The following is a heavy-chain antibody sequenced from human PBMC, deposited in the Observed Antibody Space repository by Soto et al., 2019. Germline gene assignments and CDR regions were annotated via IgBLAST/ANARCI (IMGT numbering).Heavy chain of an antibody. CDR1: GGSISPYY. Sequence: TSETLSLTCTVSGGSISPYYWSWIRQPPEKGLEWIGNIYFIGNSNYNPSLKSRVTISLDTSKNQFSLKLSSVTAADTAVYYCARLNYGDFQLYDFDYWGQGTLVTVSS. J-gene: IGHJ4*02. D-gene: IGHD4-17*01. V-gene: IGHV4-59*08. CDR3: ARLNYGDFQLYDFDY. CDR2: IYFIGNS.